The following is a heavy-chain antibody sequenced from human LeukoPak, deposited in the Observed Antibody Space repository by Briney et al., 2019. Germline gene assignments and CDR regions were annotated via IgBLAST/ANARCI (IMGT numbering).Heavy chain of an antibody. CDR2: IKQDGSEK. Sequence: GGSLRLSCAASGSTVSSNYMGWVRQAPGKGLEWVADIKQDGSEKNYVDSVKGRFTISRDNAKSTLYLQMDSLRGEDTALYYCTRELWPGDYWGQGTLVTVSS. J-gene: IGHJ4*02. CDR1: GSTVSSNY. CDR3: TRELWPGDY. D-gene: IGHD3-16*01. V-gene: IGHV3-7*01.